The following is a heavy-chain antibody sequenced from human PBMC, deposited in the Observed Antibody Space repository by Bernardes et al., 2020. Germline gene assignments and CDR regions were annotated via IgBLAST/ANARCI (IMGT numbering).Heavy chain of an antibody. D-gene: IGHD4-17*01. CDR3: ARRVRSEITVTSDNWFAP. V-gene: IGHV4-59*08. J-gene: IGHJ5*02. CDR1: GGSISHFY. Sequence: SETLSLTCTVSGGSISHFYWNWIRQTPGKGLEWIGYVYNSGSTKYNPSLESRVTISVDTSKNQFSLKLYSVTAADTAVYYCARRVRSEITVTSDNWFAPWGQGTLVTVSS. CDR2: VYNSGST.